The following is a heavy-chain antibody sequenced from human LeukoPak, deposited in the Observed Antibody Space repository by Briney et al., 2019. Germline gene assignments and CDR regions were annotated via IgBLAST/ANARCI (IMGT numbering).Heavy chain of an antibody. CDR3: AKGDYYDNSGPDY. CDR1: GFTFSSYA. D-gene: IGHD3-22*01. Sequence: GWSLTLSCAASGFTFSSYAMSWVRQAPGKGLEWVSAISGSGGSTYYADSVKGRFTISRDNSKNTLYLQMNSLRAEDTAVYYCAKGDYYDNSGPDYWGQGTLVTVSS. CDR2: ISGSGGST. V-gene: IGHV3-23*01. J-gene: IGHJ4*02.